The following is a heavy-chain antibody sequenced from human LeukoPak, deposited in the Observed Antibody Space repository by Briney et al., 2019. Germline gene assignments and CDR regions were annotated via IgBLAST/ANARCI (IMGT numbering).Heavy chain of an antibody. D-gene: IGHD5-12*01. CDR2: INPSGGST. Sequence: ASVKVSCKASGYTFTSYYMHWVRQAPGQGLEWMGIINPSGGSTSYAQKFQGRVTMTRDTSTSTAYMELRSLRSDDTAVYYCARSEWLRLGPYYYGMDVWGQGTTVTVSS. V-gene: IGHV1-46*01. J-gene: IGHJ6*02. CDR1: GYTFTSYY. CDR3: ARSEWLRLGPYYYGMDV.